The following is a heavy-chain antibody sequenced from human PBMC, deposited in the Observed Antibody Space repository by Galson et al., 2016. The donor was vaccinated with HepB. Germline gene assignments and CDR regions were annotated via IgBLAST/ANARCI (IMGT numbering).Heavy chain of an antibody. J-gene: IGHJ6*02. CDR1: GXXFSXXX. V-gene: IGHV3-23*01. Sequence: SLRXXCAASGXXFSXXXMTXXXQAXXKGLEXVSXISGSGGVKYYEDSVKGRFTFSRDNTKNTVFLQXSSLRVEDTAIYYCXKNLSSSHGLDVWGXGTTVXXSS. CDR3: XKNLSSSHGLDV. CDR2: ISGSGGVK. D-gene: IGHD6-6*01.